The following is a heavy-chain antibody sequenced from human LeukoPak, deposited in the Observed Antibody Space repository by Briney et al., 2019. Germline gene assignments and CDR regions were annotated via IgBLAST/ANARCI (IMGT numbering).Heavy chain of an antibody. CDR1: GGSFSGYY. CDR2: IYYSGST. J-gene: IGHJ4*02. Sequence: PSETLSLTCAVYGGSFSGYYWGWIRQPPGKGLEWIGSIYYSGSTYYNPSLKSRVTISVDTSKNQFSLKLSSVTAADTAVYYCARHPAYYGVRGVLIVGTIDYWGQGTLVTVSS. CDR3: ARHPAYYGVRGVLIVGTIDY. D-gene: IGHD3-10*01. V-gene: IGHV4-39*01.